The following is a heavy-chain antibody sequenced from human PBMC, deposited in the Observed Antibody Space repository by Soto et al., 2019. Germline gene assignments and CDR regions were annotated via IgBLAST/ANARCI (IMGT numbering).Heavy chain of an antibody. CDR2: ISYDGSNK. Sequence: QVQLVESGGGVVQPGRSLRLSCAASGFTFSSYGMHWVRQAPGKGLEWVAVISYDGSNKYYADSVKGRFTISRDNSKNTLYLQMNSLRAEDTAVYYCAKAYYYDSSGYGRLDYWGQGTLVTVSS. CDR3: AKAYYYDSSGYGRLDY. V-gene: IGHV3-30*18. J-gene: IGHJ4*02. D-gene: IGHD3-22*01. CDR1: GFTFSSYG.